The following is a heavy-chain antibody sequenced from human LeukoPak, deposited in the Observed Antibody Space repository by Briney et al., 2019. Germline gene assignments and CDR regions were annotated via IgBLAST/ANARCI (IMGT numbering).Heavy chain of an antibody. CDR1: GFTFSSYE. CDR3: ARDDLMVRGVRIYYYGMDV. V-gene: IGHV3-48*03. Sequence: PGGSVRLSCAASGFTFSSYEMNWVRQAPGKGLEWVSYISSSGSTIYYADSVKGRFTISRDNAKNPLYLQMNSLRAEDTAVYYCARDDLMVRGVRIYYYGMDVWGKGTTVTVSS. CDR2: ISSSGSTI. D-gene: IGHD3-10*01. J-gene: IGHJ6*04.